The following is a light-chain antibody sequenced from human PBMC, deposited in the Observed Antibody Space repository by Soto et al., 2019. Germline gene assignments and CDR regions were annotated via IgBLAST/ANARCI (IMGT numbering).Light chain of an antibody. V-gene: IGKV3-20*01. CDR1: QSVSSGY. CDR2: AAS. Sequence: EIVLTQSPGTLSLSPGERATLYCRASQSVSSGYLAWYQQKPGQAPRLLIYAASSRAAGIPDRFSGSGSGTDFTLTISRLEPEGFAVYYCQQYGGPPQTFGQGTKVDIK. J-gene: IGKJ1*01. CDR3: QQYGGPPQT.